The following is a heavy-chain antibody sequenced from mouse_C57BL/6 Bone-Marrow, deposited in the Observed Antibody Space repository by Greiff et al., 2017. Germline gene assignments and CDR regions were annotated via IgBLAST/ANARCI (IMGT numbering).Heavy chain of an antibody. CDR2: IDPEDGET. D-gene: IGHD1-1*01. CDR3: ARPSYYGSSCALPFAY. V-gene: IGHV14-2*01. Sequence: EVQLQQSGAELVKPGASVKLSCKASGFNIKDYYLHWVKQRTEQGLEWIGRIDPEDGETTYDPKFQGKATITADTSSNTAYLQLSSLTSEDTAVYYCARPSYYGSSCALPFAYWGQGTLVTVSA. CDR1: GFNIKDYY. J-gene: IGHJ3*01.